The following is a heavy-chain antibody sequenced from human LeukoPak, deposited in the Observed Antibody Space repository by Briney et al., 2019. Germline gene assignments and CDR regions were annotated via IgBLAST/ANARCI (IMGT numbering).Heavy chain of an antibody. CDR3: ARSNPDYDSSGYLYYFDY. CDR2: IIPIFGTA. CDR1: GGTFISYA. V-gene: IGHV1-69*13. J-gene: IGHJ4*02. Sequence: ASVKVSCKASGGTFISYAISWVRQAPGQGLEWMGGIIPIFGTANYAQKFQGRVTITADESTSTAYMELSSLRSEDTAVYYCARSNPDYDSSGYLYYFDYWGQGTLVTVSS. D-gene: IGHD3-22*01.